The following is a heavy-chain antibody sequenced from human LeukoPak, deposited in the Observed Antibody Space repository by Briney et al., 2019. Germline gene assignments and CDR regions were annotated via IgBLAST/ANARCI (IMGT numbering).Heavy chain of an antibody. Sequence: SETLSLTCTVSGYSISSGYYWGWIRQPPGKGLEWIGSIYHSGSTYYNPSLKSRVTISVDTSKNQFSLKLSSVTAADTAVYYCARDLHSSGYSGYWGQGTLVTVSS. CDR2: IYHSGST. V-gene: IGHV4-38-2*02. D-gene: IGHD3-22*01. CDR1: GYSISSGYY. CDR3: ARDLHSSGYSGY. J-gene: IGHJ4*02.